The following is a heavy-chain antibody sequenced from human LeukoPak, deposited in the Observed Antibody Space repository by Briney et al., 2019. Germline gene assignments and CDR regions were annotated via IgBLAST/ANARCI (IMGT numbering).Heavy chain of an antibody. CDR2: ISSRSTYI. V-gene: IGHV3-21*01. CDR1: GFTFSTYT. CDR3: ASDRSHVDY. J-gene: IGHJ4*02. Sequence: GGSLRLSCAASGFTFSTYTMNWVRQAPGKGLEWVSSISSRSTYIYYADSVRGRFTISRDNAKNSLYLQMNSLRAEDTAVYYCASDRSHVDYWGQGTLVTVSS.